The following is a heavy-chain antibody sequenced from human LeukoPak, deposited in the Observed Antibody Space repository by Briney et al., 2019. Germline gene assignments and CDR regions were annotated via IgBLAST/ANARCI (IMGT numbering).Heavy chain of an antibody. V-gene: IGHV3-7*01. Sequence: GRSLRLSCAASGFTFSSYWMSWVRQAPGKGLEWVANIKQDGSEKYYVGSVKGRFTISRDNAKNSLYLQMNSLRAEDTAVYYCARVVGATLGASDYWGQGTLVTVSS. CDR3: ARVVGATLGASDY. J-gene: IGHJ4*02. CDR2: IKQDGSEK. D-gene: IGHD1-26*01. CDR1: GFTFSSYW.